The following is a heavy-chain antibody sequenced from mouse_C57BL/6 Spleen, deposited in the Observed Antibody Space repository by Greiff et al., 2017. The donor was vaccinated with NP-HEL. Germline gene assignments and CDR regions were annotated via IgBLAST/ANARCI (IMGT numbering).Heavy chain of an antibody. CDR1: GFSLTSYG. J-gene: IGHJ2*01. V-gene: IGHV2-5*01. D-gene: IGHD1-1*01. CDR3: AKNRFYGSSLYFDY. CDR2: IWRGGST. Sequence: VQLQQSGPGLVQPSQSLSITCTVSGFSLTSYGVHWVRQSPGKGLEWLGVIWRGGSTDYNAAFMSRPSITKDNSKSQVFFKMNSLQADDTAIYYCAKNRFYGSSLYFDYWGQGTTLTVSS.